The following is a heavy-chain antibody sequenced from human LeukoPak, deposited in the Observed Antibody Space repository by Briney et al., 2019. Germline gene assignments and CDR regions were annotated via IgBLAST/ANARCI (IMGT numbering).Heavy chain of an antibody. Sequence: PSETLSLTRAVYGGSFSGYYWSWIRQPPGKGLEWIGEINHSGSTNYNPSLKSRVTISVDTSKNQFSLKLSSVTAADTAVYYCATLIERAYNVVYFDYWGQGTLVTVSS. CDR3: ATLIERAYNVVYFDY. CDR2: INHSGST. D-gene: IGHD1-20*01. J-gene: IGHJ4*02. CDR1: GGSFSGYY. V-gene: IGHV4-34*01.